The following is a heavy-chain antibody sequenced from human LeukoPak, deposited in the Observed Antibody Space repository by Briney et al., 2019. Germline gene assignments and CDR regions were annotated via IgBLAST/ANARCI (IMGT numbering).Heavy chain of an antibody. J-gene: IGHJ3*02. CDR2: ISAYNGNT. D-gene: IGHD3-10*02. V-gene: IGHV1-18*01. CDR1: GYTFTSYA. Sequence: ASVKVSCKPSGYTFTSYAISWVRQAPGQELEWMGWISAYNGNTKYAQKLQGRVTMTADTSTSTAYMDLRSLRSDDTAVYYCARCRRGYYVGYAFDIWGQGTMVTVSS. CDR3: ARCRRGYYVGYAFDI.